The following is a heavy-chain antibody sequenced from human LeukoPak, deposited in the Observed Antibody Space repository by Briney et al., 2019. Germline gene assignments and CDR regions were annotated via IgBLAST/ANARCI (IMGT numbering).Heavy chain of an antibody. V-gene: IGHV4-4*02. CDR2: IYHSGSTT. Sequence: KPSGTLSLTCAVSGGSISSNNWWSWVRQTSGKGLEWIGEIYHSGSTTNYNPSLKSRVPMSVDKSKNQFSLKLTSVTAADTAVYYCARAPSTVRSWFYFDYWGQGTLVTVSS. D-gene: IGHD6-13*01. CDR1: GGSISSNNW. J-gene: IGHJ4*02. CDR3: ARAPSTVRSWFYFDY.